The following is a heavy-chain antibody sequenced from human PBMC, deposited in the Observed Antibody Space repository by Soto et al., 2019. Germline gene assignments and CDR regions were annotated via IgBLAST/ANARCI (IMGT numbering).Heavy chain of an antibody. Sequence: QVQLVQSGPEVKKPGASLKVSCKASGYTYTSYPITWVRQAPGQGLEWVGWISTWNGDTNYAQNFQGRVSMTTDTPTTTAYMERRSLRSDDTAVYYCARDVADLGVDPWGQGTLVTVSS. CDR2: ISTWNGDT. J-gene: IGHJ5*02. D-gene: IGHD3-10*01. CDR3: ARDVADLGVDP. V-gene: IGHV1-18*01. CDR1: GYTYTSYP.